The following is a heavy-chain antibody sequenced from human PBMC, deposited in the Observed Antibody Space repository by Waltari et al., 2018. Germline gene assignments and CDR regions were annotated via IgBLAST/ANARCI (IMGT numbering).Heavy chain of an antibody. V-gene: IGHV4-59*01. CDR1: GGSISSYY. J-gene: IGHJ4*02. Sequence: QVQLQESGPGLVKPSETLSLTCTVSGGSISSYYWSWIRQPPGKGLEWIGHIYYSGRTNNNPSLKRRVTISVDTSKNQFSLKLSSVTAADTAVYYCARDYIWGQGTLVTVSS. CDR3: ARDYI. D-gene: IGHD4-4*01. CDR2: IYYSGRT.